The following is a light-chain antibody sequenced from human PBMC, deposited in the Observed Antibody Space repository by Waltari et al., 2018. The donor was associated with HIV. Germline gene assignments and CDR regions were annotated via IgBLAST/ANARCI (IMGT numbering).Light chain of an antibody. CDR3: MQETFWGWT. CDR1: ERLVSADGNTY. CDR2: KVS. J-gene: IGKJ1*01. Sequence: VVLTQFPVSLSVSVGQSASLSCRSRERLVSADGNTYLSWLRQRPGQAPRRLFYKVSNRDSGVPGKFSGSGAVRDFTLQINRVEAEDVAIYYCMQETFWGWTFGPGTKVEI. V-gene: IGKV2-30*01.